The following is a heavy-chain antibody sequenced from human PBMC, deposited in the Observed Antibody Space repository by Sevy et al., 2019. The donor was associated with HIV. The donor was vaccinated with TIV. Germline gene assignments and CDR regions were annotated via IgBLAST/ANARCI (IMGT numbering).Heavy chain of an antibody. J-gene: IGHJ6*02. CDR3: ARGGPLVDRGRIPWGMDV. Sequence: GGSLSLSCAASGFTLTTFWMNWVRQAPGKGLEWVAKKKEGGSEKFYVNSVKGRFTLSRDNAKISLSLQMNSLTAGDTAVYYCARGGPLVDRGRIPWGMDVWGPGTTVTVSS. V-gene: IGHV3-7*01. CDR2: KKEGGSEK. CDR1: GFTLTTFW. D-gene: IGHD5-12*01.